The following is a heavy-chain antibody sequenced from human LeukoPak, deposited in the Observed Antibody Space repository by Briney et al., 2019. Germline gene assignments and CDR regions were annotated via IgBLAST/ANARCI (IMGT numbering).Heavy chain of an antibody. CDR3: ARRYRYSSSSRGHRGYYYYMDV. CDR1: GDSISTSNSY. Sequence: ASETLSLTCTVSGDSISTSNSYWGWIRQPPGKGLEWIGSIYYSGNTYYNASHKSRVTISVDTSKNQFSLKLSSVTAADTAVYYCARRYRYSSSSRGHRGYYYYMDVWGKGTTVTVSS. J-gene: IGHJ6*03. CDR2: IYYSGNT. D-gene: IGHD6-6*01. V-gene: IGHV4-39*01.